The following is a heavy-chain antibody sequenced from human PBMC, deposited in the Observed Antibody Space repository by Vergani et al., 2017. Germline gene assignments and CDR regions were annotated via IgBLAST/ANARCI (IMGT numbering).Heavy chain of an antibody. CDR1: GFIFRIYR. CDR2: ISSSSSYI. Sequence: EVQLVVSGGGLVKSGVSLRLSCAASGFIFRIYRMHCVRQAPGKVLEWVTSISSSSSYIYYADSVKGRFTISRDNAKNSLYLQMNSLRAEDTAVYYCAREVLGDLDDYWGEGTLVTVSS. D-gene: IGHD3-10*01. J-gene: IGHJ4*02. CDR3: AREVLGDLDDY. V-gene: IGHV3-21*01.